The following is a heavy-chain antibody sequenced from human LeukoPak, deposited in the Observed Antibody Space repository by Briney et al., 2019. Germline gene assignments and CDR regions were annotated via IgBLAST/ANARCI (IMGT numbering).Heavy chain of an antibody. CDR1: GFTFSSYG. V-gene: IGHV3-21*01. Sequence: GGSLRLSCAASGFTFSSYGMHWVRQAPGKGLEWVSSISSSSSYIYQADSVKGRFTISRDNAKNSLYLQMNSLRAEDTAVYYCARVVWGQLTYYFDYWGQGTLVTVSS. D-gene: IGHD3-16*01. CDR3: ARVVWGQLTYYFDY. CDR2: ISSSSSYI. J-gene: IGHJ4*02.